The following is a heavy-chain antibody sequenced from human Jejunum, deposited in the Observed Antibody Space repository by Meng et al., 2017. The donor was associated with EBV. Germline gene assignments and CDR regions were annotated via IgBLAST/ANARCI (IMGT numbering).Heavy chain of an antibody. D-gene: IGHD2-21*02. CDR3: VRGGDYCLVY. J-gene: IGHJ4*02. CDR2: IYYSGST. CDR1: GDSMDSGNW. Sequence: QVQLQVSGPGLGTPSGTLAFTCAVLGDSMDSGNWGSWVRQSPERGLEWIGEIYYSGSTNYNPSLKSRVTILVDRSENHFSLHLSSVTAADTAVYYCVRGGDYCLVYWGQGTLVTVSS. V-gene: IGHV4-4*02.